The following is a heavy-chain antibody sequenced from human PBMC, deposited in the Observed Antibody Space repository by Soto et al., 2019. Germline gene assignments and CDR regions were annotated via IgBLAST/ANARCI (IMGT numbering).Heavy chain of an antibody. CDR3: AKEGSGSYHHIDY. CDR2: ISGSGGST. CDR1: GFTFSGYA. J-gene: IGHJ4*02. D-gene: IGHD1-26*01. Sequence: GGSLRLSCAASGFTFSGYAMSWVRQAPGKGLEWVSGISGSGGSTYSADSVKGRFTISRDNSKNTLYLQMNSLRADDTAVYYCAKEGSGSYHHIDYWGQGTLVTVSS. V-gene: IGHV3-23*01.